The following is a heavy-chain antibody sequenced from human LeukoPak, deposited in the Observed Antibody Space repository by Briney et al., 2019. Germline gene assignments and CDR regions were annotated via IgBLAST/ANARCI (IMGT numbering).Heavy chain of an antibody. CDR1: GYSFPTYW. CDR3: ARHSGSGMDV. Sequence: GESLKISCKGSGYSFPTYWISWVRQFPGKGLEWMGRIDCSDSYSNYSPSFKGHVTISADKSTGTAYLQWSSLKASDTALYYCARHSGSGMDVWGQGTTVTVSS. J-gene: IGHJ6*02. CDR2: IDCSDSYS. V-gene: IGHV5-10-1*01. D-gene: IGHD3-22*01.